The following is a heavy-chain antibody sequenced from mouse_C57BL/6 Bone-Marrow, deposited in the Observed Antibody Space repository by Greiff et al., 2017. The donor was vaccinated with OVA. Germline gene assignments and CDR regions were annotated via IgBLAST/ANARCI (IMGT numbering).Heavy chain of an antibody. CDR1: GYSITSGYY. Sequence: EVQLVESGPGLVKPSQSLSLTCSVTGYSITSGYYWNWIRQFPGNKLEWMGYISYDGSNNYNPSLKNRISITRDTSKNQFFLKLNSVTTEDTATYYCARDTTVVAHWYFDVWGTGTTVTVSS. D-gene: IGHD1-1*01. V-gene: IGHV3-6*01. CDR2: ISYDGSN. CDR3: ARDTTVVAHWYFDV. J-gene: IGHJ1*03.